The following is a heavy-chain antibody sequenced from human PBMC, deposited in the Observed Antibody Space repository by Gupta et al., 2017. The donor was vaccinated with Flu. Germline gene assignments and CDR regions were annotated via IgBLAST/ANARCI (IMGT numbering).Heavy chain of an antibody. CDR2: IYSGGST. Sequence: QAPGKGLEWVSVIYSGGSTYYADSVKGRFTISRDNSKNTLYLQMNSLRAEDTAVYYCARGWGSGWSDYYFDYWGQGTLVTVSS. CDR3: ARGWGSGWSDYYFDY. J-gene: IGHJ4*02. D-gene: IGHD6-19*01. V-gene: IGHV3-53*01.